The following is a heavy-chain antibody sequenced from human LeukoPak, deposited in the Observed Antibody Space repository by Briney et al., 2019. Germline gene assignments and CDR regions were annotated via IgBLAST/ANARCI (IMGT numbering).Heavy chain of an antibody. CDR2: IYSGGST. CDR1: GFTVSSNY. D-gene: IGHD6-19*01. J-gene: IGHJ4*02. Sequence: GGSLRLSCAASGFTVSSNYMSWVRQAPGKGLEWVSVIYSGGSTYYADSVKGRFTISRDNSKNTLYLQMNSLRAEDTAVYYCASSSTWYYFDYWGQGTLVTVSS. CDR3: ASSSTWYYFDY. V-gene: IGHV3-66*01.